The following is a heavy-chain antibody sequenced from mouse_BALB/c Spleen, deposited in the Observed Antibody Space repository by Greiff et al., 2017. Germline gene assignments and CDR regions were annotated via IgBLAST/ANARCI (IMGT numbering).Heavy chain of an antibody. J-gene: IGHJ4*01. V-gene: IGHV1-69*01. Sequence: QVQLQQPGAELVMPGASVKMSCKASGYTFTDYWMHWVKQRPGQGLEWIGAIDTSDSYTSYNQKFKGKATLTVDESSSTAYMQLSSLTSEDSAVYYCARSGNYGYAMDYWGQGTSVTVSS. CDR2: IDTSDSYT. D-gene: IGHD2-4*01. CDR1: GYTFTDYW. CDR3: ARSGNYGYAMDY.